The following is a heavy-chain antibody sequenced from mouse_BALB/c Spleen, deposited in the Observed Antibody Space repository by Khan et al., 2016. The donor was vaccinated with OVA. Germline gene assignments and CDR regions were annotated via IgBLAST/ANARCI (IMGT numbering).Heavy chain of an antibody. V-gene: IGHV3-2*02. D-gene: IGHD1-1*01. CDR2: ISYSGNT. CDR3: ARIYGGDFDY. J-gene: IGHJ2*01. CDR1: GYSITSDYA. Sequence: EVQLQESGPGLVKPSQSLSLTCTVTGYSITSDYAWNWIRQFPGNKLEWMGYISYSGNTKYNPSLKSRISITRDTSKNQFFLQLNSVTPEDTATDYCARIYGGDFDYWGQGTTLTVSS.